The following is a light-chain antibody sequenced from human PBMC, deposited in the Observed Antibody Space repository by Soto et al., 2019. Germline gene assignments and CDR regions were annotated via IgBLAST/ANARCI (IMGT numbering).Light chain of an antibody. Sequence: DIQMTQSQSSLSASVGDRVTITCRASQGIRNALDWYPHKPAKAPARLIYAASSLQGGVPSRFSGSGSGTEFTRPIRSLQAEAFAPYYCLQYYTSPWPFGQATHVHIQ. CDR3: LQYYTSPWP. J-gene: IGKJ1*01. V-gene: IGKV1-17*01. CDR1: QGIRNA. CDR2: AAS.